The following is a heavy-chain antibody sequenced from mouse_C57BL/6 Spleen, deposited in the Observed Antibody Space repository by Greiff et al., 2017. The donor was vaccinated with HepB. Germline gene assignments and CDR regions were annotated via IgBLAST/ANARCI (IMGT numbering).Heavy chain of an antibody. CDR1: GFTFCSYA. V-gene: IGHV5-4*01. D-gene: IGHD1-1*01. Sequence: EVKLVESGGGLVKPGGSLKLSCAASGFTFCSYAMSWVRQTPEKRLEWVATISDGGSYTYYPDNVKGRFTISRDNAKNNLYLQMSHLKSEDTAMYYWARDGLITTVVADWYFDVWGTGTTVTVSS. CDR2: ISDGGSYT. J-gene: IGHJ1*03. CDR3: ARDGLITTVVADWYFDV.